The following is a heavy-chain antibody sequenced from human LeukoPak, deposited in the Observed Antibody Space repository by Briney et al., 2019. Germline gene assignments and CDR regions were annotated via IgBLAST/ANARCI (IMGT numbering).Heavy chain of an antibody. D-gene: IGHD3-22*01. CDR2: IYYSGST. Sequence: SETLSLTCTVSGGSVSSGSNYWSWIRQPPGKRLEWIGYIYYSGSTNYNPSLNSRVTISLDTSKNQFSLNLSSVTAADTAVYYCARGADSSGYYSIFYFDYWGQGTLVTVSS. CDR1: GGSVSSGSNY. J-gene: IGHJ4*02. V-gene: IGHV4-61*01. CDR3: ARGADSSGYYSIFYFDY.